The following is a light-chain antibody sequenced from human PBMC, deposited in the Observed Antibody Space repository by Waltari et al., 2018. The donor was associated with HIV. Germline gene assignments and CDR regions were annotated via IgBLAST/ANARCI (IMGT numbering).Light chain of an antibody. CDR3: QQSYNTPLT. V-gene: IGKV1-39*01. CDR2: AAS. J-gene: IGKJ4*01. CDR1: QSISRY. Sequence: DIQMTQSPSSLSASVGARVTLTCRASQSISRYLNWYQQKPGKAPKLLIYAASSLQSGVPSRFSGGGSGTDCTLTISSLQPEDFATYYCQQSYNTPLTFGGGTKVEIK.